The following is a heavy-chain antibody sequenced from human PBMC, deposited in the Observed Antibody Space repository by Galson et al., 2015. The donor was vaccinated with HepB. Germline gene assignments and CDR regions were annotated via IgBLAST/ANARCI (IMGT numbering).Heavy chain of an antibody. Sequence: SLRLSCAASGFTFSSYAMHWVRQAPGKGLEWVAVISYDGSNKYYADSVKGRFTISRDNSKNTLYLQMNSLRAEDTAVYYCARSRIVGAAPFDYWGQGTLVTVSS. CDR1: GFTFSSYA. CDR3: ARSRIVGAAPFDY. D-gene: IGHD1-26*01. CDR2: ISYDGSNK. J-gene: IGHJ4*02. V-gene: IGHV3-30-3*01.